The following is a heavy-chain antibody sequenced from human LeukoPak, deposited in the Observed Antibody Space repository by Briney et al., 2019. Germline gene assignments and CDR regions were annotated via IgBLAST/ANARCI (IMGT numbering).Heavy chain of an antibody. V-gene: IGHV3-21*01. J-gene: IGHJ4*02. D-gene: IGHD1-26*01. CDR1: GFTFRSYT. CDR3: ARSYGTVPNFDY. CDR2: ISSRSNYI. Sequence: GGSLRLSCAASGFTFRSYTWNWVRQAPGKGLEWVSSISSRSNYIYYADSVKGRFTISRDNAKNSLYLQMNSLRAEDTAIYYCARSYGTVPNFDYWGQGTLVTVSS.